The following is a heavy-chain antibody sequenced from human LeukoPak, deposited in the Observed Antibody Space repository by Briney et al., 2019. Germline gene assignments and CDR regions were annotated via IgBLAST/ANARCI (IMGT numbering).Heavy chain of an antibody. CDR1: GYSISSGYY. J-gene: IGHJ4*02. CDR3: ARAGIAAAGTSFFDY. V-gene: IGHV4-38-2*01. D-gene: IGHD6-13*01. Sequence: PSETLSLTCAVSGYSISSGYYWGWIRQPPGKGLEWIGSIYHSGSTHYNPSLKSRVTISVDTFKNQFSLKLSSVTAADTAVYYCARAGIAAAGTSFFDYWGQGTLVTVSS. CDR2: IYHSGST.